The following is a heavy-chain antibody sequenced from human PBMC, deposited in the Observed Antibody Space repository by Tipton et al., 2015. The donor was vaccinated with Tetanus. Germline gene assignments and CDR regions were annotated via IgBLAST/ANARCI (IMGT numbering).Heavy chain of an antibody. CDR1: GGSISSGGYY. J-gene: IGHJ4*02. Sequence: TLSLTCAVSGGSISSGGYYWSWIRQHPGKGLEWIGYIYYSGSAYYSPSLKSRVTITVDTSKNQFSLKLSSVSAADTAVYYCASLPMVMGLYYFDYWGQGTLVTVSS. CDR2: IYYSGSA. D-gene: IGHD5-18*01. CDR3: ASLPMVMGLYYFDY. V-gene: IGHV4-31*11.